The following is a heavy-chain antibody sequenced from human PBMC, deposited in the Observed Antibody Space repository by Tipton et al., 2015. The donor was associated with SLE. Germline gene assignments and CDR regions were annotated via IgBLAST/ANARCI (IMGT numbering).Heavy chain of an antibody. CDR1: GGSISSYY. CDR2: IYYSGST. D-gene: IGHD3-10*01. V-gene: IGHV4-59*12. CDR3: AREGILPSYYFDC. Sequence: TLSLTCTISGGSISSYYWSWIRQPPGKGLEWIGYIYYSGSTNYNPSLKSRVTISVDTSKNQFSLKLSSVTAADTAVYYCAREGILPSYYFDCWGQGTLVTVSS. J-gene: IGHJ4*02.